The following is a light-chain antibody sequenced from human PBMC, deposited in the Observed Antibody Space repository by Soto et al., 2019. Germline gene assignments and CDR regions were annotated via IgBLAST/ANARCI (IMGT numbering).Light chain of an antibody. V-gene: IGKV3-20*01. CDR3: QQYGSSLLFT. CDR2: GAS. Sequence: EIVLTQSPGTLSLSPGERATLSCRASQSVSSSYLAWYQQKPGQAPRLLIYGASSRATGIPDRFSGSGSGTAFTLTISRLEPEDFAVYYCQQYGSSLLFTFGPGTKGDIK. J-gene: IGKJ3*01. CDR1: QSVSSSY.